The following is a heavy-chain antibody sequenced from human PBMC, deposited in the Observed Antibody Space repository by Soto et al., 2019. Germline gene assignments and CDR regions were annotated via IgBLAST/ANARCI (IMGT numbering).Heavy chain of an antibody. CDR2: IWYDGSNK. Sequence: QVQLVESGGGVVQPGRSLRLSCAASVFTFSSYGMHWVRQAPGKGLEWVAVIWYDGSNKYYADSVKGRFTISRDNSKNTLYLQMNSLRAEDTAVYYCARDGAYCTNGVCYTRYYYYGMDVWGQGTTVTVSS. J-gene: IGHJ6*02. CDR3: ARDGAYCTNGVCYTRYYYYGMDV. D-gene: IGHD2-8*01. V-gene: IGHV3-33*01. CDR1: VFTFSSYG.